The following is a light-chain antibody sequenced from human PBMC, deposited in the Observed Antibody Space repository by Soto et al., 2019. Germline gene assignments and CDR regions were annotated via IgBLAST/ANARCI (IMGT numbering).Light chain of an antibody. Sequence: QAVVTQPPSASGTPGQRVTISCSGSSSNIESNFVYWYQQFPGTAPRLLIYRNNQRPSGVPDRFSGSKSGTSASLAISALRSEDEADYYCTVWDDSLRGRLFGGGTLLTVL. V-gene: IGLV1-47*01. CDR3: TVWDDSLRGRL. CDR1: SSNIESNF. J-gene: IGLJ2*01. CDR2: RNN.